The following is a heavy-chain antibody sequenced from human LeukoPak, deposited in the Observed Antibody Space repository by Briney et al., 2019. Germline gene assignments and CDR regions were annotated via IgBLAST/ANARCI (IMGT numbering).Heavy chain of an antibody. CDR3: AKGRGGWHDYFDY. J-gene: IGHJ4*02. D-gene: IGHD6-19*01. Sequence: GGSLRLSCAASGFTFDDYAMYWVRQAPGKGLEWVSGISWNSGSIGYADSVKRRITISRDNAKNSLYLQMNSLRAEDTALYYCAKGRGGWHDYFDYWGQGTLVTVSP. CDR2: ISWNSGSI. CDR1: GFTFDDYA. V-gene: IGHV3-9*01.